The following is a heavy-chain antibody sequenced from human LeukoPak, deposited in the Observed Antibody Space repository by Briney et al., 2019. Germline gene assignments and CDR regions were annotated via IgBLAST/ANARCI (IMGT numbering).Heavy chain of an antibody. D-gene: IGHD1-1*01. V-gene: IGHV1-2*02. CDR1: GYTFTGYY. CDR3: ARVLERHFDY. CDR2: INPNSGGT. J-gene: IGHJ4*02. Sequence: ASVKVSCKASGYTFTGYYIHWVRQAPGQGLEWMGWINPNSGGTNYAQKFQGRVTMTRGTSISTAYMELSRLRSDDTAVYYCARVLERHFDYWGQGTLVTVSS.